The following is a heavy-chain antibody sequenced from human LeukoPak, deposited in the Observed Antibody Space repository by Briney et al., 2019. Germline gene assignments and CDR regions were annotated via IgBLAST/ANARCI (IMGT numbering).Heavy chain of an antibody. D-gene: IGHD3-3*01. CDR3: ARSSPITIFGVVIGGDWFDP. J-gene: IGHJ5*02. CDR1: GGTFSSYA. V-gene: IGHV1-69*05. CDR2: IIPIFGTA. Sequence: GASVKVSCKASGGTFSSYAISWVRQAPGQGLEWMGGIIPIFGTANYAQKFQGRVTITTDESTSTAYMELSSLRSEDTAVYYCARSSPITIFGVVIGGDWFDPWGQGTLVTVSS.